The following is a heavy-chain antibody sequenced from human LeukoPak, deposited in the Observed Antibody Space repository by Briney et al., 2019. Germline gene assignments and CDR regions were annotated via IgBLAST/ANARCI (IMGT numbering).Heavy chain of an antibody. CDR1: GGSISSGDYC. Sequence: LSLTCTVSGGSISSGDYCWSWIRQPPGKGLEWVAFIRSSGSLIYYAESVKGRFTISRDNSRNSLYLQMNSLRAEDTAVYYCARDLDTYVLLIAYDTFDIWGQGTMVTVSS. CDR3: ARDLDTYVLLIAYDTFDI. D-gene: IGHD2-21*01. V-gene: IGHV3-11*04. J-gene: IGHJ3*02. CDR2: IRSSGSLI.